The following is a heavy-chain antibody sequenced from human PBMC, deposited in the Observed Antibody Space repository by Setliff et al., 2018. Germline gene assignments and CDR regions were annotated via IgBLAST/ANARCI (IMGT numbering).Heavy chain of an antibody. CDR3: SRLVRYCTTTTCQSVPGAEV. D-gene: IGHD2-8*01. V-gene: IGHV1-46*01. J-gene: IGHJ4*02. Sequence: ASVKVSCKASGFTFINYYMYWVRQAPGQGLEWMGIINVSGGSTTYAQKFQGRVTMTRDTSTSTVYMEFSSLRSEDTAVYYCSRLVRYCTTTTCQSVPGAEVWGQGTLVTVSS. CDR2: INVSGGST. CDR1: GFTFINYY.